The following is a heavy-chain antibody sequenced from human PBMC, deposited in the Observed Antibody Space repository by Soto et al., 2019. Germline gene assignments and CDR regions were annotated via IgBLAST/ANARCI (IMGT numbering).Heavy chain of an antibody. CDR1: GYTFTSYD. D-gene: IGHD3-9*01. Sequence: QVQLVQSGAEVKKPGASVKVSCKASGYTFTSYDINWVRQATGQGLEWMGWMNPNSGNTGYAQKFQGRVTMTRNTSISTAYMELSSLRSEDTAVYYCARVQYDILTGIYYYGMDVWGQGTTVTVSS. CDR2: MNPNSGNT. CDR3: ARVQYDILTGIYYYGMDV. V-gene: IGHV1-8*01. J-gene: IGHJ6*02.